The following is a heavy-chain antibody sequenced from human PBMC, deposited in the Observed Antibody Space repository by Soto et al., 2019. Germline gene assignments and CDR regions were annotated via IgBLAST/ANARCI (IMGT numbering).Heavy chain of an antibody. Sequence: PSETLSLTCTVSGDSIRSINNYWGWIRQPPGKGLEWIGNIYYDGSTFYNPSLKSRVAMSIDTSKNQCSLKLTSVTAADSAVYFCARTVMPVGNLAAFDHWGQGVLVTVSS. V-gene: IGHV4-39*07. CDR2: IYYDGST. J-gene: IGHJ4*02. CDR3: ARTVMPVGNLAAFDH. CDR1: GDSIRSINNY. D-gene: IGHD7-27*01.